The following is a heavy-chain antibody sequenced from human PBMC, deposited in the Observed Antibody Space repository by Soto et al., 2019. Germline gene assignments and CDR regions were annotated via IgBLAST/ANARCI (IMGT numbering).Heavy chain of an antibody. CDR2: IIPIFGTA. CDR1: GGTFSLYA. V-gene: IGHV1-69*06. CDR3: ARGTTYYDIWTGYVPNDSYSGLDG. Sequence: SVKVSCKASGGTFSLYAISWVRQAPGQGLEWMGGIIPIFGTANYAQKFQGRVTITADKSTSTAYMELSSLRSEDTAVYYCARGTTYYDIWTGYVPNDSYSGLDGWGHAPKVTVAS. J-gene: IGHJ6*02. D-gene: IGHD3-9*01.